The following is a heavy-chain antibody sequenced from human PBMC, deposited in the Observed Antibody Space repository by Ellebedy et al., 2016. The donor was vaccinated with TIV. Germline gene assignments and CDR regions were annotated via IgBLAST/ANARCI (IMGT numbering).Heavy chain of an antibody. V-gene: IGHV4-34*01. CDR3: ARVHCSSTSCYGDSYYFDY. Sequence: SETLSLTXAVYGGSFSGYYWSWIRQPPGKGLEWIGEINHGGSTNYNPSLKSRVTISVDSSKNQFSLKLSSVTAADTAVYHCARVHCSSTSCYGDSYYFDYWGQGTLVTVSS. J-gene: IGHJ4*02. CDR1: GGSFSGYY. D-gene: IGHD2-2*01. CDR2: INHGGST.